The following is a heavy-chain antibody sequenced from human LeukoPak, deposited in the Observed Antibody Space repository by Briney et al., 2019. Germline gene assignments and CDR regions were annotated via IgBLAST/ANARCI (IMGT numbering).Heavy chain of an antibody. Sequence: SVKVSCKASGGTFSSYAISWVRQAPGQGLEWMGGIIPIFGTANYAQKFQGRVTITADESTSTAYMELSSLRSEDTAVYYCARGGATYYYDSSGYYFDYWGQGTLVTVSS. CDR3: ARGGATYYYDSSGYYFDY. D-gene: IGHD3-22*01. CDR2: IIPIFGTA. J-gene: IGHJ4*02. V-gene: IGHV1-69*13. CDR1: GGTFSSYA.